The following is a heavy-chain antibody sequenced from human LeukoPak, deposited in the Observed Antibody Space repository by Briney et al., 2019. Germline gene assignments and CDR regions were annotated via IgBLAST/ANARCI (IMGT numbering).Heavy chain of an antibody. J-gene: IGHJ4*02. Sequence: GASVKVSCKASGGAFSSYAISWVRQAPGQGLEWMGWIIPILGSANYAQSFQGRVTMTVDESTSTAYMELSSLRSEDTAVYYCATSSRTYSSTDYWGQGTLVTVSS. CDR2: IIPILGSA. CDR1: GGAFSSYA. CDR3: ATSSRTYSSTDY. D-gene: IGHD6-13*01. V-gene: IGHV1-69*11.